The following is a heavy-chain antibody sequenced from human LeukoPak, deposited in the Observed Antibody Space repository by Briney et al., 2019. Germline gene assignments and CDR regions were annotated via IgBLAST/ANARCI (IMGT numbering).Heavy chain of an antibody. CDR2: IYSGGST. CDR3: ARAREWLNKEDYFDY. J-gene: IGHJ4*02. CDR1: GFTVSSNY. Sequence: GGSLRLSCAASGFTVSSNYMSWVRQAPGKGLEWVPVIYSGGSTYYADSVKGRFTISRDNSKNTLYLQMNSLRAEDTAVYYCARAREWLNKEDYFDYWGQGTLVTVSS. D-gene: IGHD3-3*01. V-gene: IGHV3-66*01.